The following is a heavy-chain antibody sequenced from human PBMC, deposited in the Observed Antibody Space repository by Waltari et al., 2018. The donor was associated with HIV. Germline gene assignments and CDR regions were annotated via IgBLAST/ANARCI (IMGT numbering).Heavy chain of an antibody. CDR3: ARDNGQQQLVTGWFDP. CDR1: GGSISSYY. J-gene: IGHJ5*02. D-gene: IGHD6-13*01. Sequence: QVQLQESGPGLVKPSETLSLTCTVSGGSISSYYWSWIRQPPGKGLEWIGYIDYSGSTNSNPSLKSRVTISVDTSKNQFSLKLSSVTAADTAVYYCARDNGQQQLVTGWFDPWGQGTLVTVSS. V-gene: IGHV4-59*01. CDR2: IDYSGST.